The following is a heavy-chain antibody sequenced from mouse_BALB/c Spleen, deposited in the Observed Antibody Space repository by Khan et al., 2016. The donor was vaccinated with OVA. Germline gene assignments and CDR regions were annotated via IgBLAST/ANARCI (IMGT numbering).Heavy chain of an antibody. J-gene: IGHJ2*01. D-gene: IGHD2-4*01. V-gene: IGHV3-2*02. CDR3: ARWDYDAPNY. Sequence: EVQLQESGPGLVKPSQSLSLTCTVTGYSITSDYAWNWIRQFPGNKLEWMGFISYSGSTSCNPSLKSRISITRDTSKNQFFLQLNSVTTEDTATYYCARWDYDAPNYWGQGTTLTVSS. CDR1: GYSITSDYA. CDR2: ISYSGST.